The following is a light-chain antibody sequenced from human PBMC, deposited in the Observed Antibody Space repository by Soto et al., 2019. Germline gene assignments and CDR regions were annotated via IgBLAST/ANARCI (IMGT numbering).Light chain of an antibody. CDR3: QQYNNWPPFT. V-gene: IGKV3-15*01. J-gene: IGKJ5*01. Sequence: EIVLTLSPATLSLSPGERATLSCRASQSVSSYLAWYQQKPGQAPRLLIYGASTRATGIPARFSGSGSGTEFTLTISSLQSEDFAVYYCQQYNNWPPFTFGQGTRLEI. CDR1: QSVSSY. CDR2: GAS.